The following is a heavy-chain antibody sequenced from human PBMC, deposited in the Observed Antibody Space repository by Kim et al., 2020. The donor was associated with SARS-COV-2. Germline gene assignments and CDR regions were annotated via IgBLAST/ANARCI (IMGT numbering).Heavy chain of an antibody. V-gene: IGHV4-34*01. CDR3: ASSGWYRGY. CDR2: INHRGST. D-gene: IGHD6-19*01. Sequence: SETLSLTCAVSGGSFSGYYWGWIRQPPGKGLEWIGEINHRGSTTYNPSHKSRLTMTVEKSNHQISLKLTSVTAADTAVYYCASSGWYRGYWGQGTLVTVSP. CDR1: GGSFSGYY. J-gene: IGHJ4*02.